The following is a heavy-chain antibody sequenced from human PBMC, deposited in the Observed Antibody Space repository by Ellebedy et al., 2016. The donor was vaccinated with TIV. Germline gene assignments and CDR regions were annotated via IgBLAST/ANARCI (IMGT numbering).Heavy chain of an antibody. J-gene: IGHJ4*02. CDR3: ARAGYDSSGYYPFDY. V-gene: IGHV4-59*08. CDR1: GGSISSYY. Sequence: MPGGSLRLSCTVSGGSISSYYWSWIRQPPGKGLEWIGYIYYSGSTNYNPSLKSRVTISVDTSKNQFSLKLSSVTAADTAVYYCARAGYDSSGYYPFDYWGQGTLVTVSS. D-gene: IGHD3-22*01. CDR2: IYYSGST.